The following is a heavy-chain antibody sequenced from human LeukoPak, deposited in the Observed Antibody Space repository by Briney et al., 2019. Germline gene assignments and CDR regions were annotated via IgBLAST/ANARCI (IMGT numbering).Heavy chain of an antibody. CDR3: ARHALWSFEY. Sequence: GGCLSLSCAASGFAFSGHWMTWVRQAPGKGLEGVANIKQDGRETYYVDSVKGRFTISRDNAKNSLYLQMNSLRAEDTAVYFCARHALWSFEYWGQGTLVTVSS. J-gene: IGHJ4*02. V-gene: IGHV3-7*01. D-gene: IGHD2-8*02. CDR1: GFAFSGHW. CDR2: IKQDGRET.